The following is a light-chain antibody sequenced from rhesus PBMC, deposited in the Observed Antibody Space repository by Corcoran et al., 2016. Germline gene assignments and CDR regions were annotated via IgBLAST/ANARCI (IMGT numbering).Light chain of an antibody. CDR2: KVS. V-gene: IGKV2-64*01. CDR3: GQSTHWPLT. Sequence: DVVMTQSPLSLPITPGQPASISCRSSQSLVHSDGNTYLSWYQQKPGQPLRLLIYKVSNRSSGVPERFSGSGTGTDFTLKISRVEADDVGVYYCGQSTHWPLTFGGGTKVEIK. J-gene: IGKJ4*01. CDR1: QSLVHSDGNTY.